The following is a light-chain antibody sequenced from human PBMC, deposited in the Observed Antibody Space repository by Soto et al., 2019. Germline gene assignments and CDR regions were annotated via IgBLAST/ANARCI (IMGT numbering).Light chain of an antibody. CDR2: DAS. Sequence: EIVLPQSPATLSLSPGERAPLSCRASQSVSSYLAWYQQKPGQAPRLLIYDASNRATGIPARFSGSGSGTDFTLTISRLQPEDLAVYYCQQYNNWPPITVGQGTRLEIK. J-gene: IGKJ5*01. CDR1: QSVSSY. CDR3: QQYNNWPPIT. V-gene: IGKV3-11*01.